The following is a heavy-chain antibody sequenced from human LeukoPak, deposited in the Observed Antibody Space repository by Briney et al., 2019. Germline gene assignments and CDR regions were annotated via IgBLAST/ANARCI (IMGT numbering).Heavy chain of an antibody. CDR2: MNPNSGNT. J-gene: IGHJ4*02. CDR3: ARANKYSYGTLFSHASFDY. V-gene: IGHV1-8*03. D-gene: IGHD5-18*01. Sequence: ASVKVSCXASGYTFTSYDINWVRQATGQGLEWMGWMNPNSGNTGYAQKFQGRVTITRSTSISTAYMELSSLRSEDTAVYYCARANKYSYGTLFSHASFDYWGQGTLVTVSS. CDR1: GYTFTSYD.